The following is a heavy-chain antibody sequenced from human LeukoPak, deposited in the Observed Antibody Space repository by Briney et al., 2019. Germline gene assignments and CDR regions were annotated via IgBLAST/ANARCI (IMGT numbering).Heavy chain of an antibody. CDR1: GDSVSSYSAS. D-gene: IGHD1-26*01. V-gene: IGHV6-1*01. CDR2: TYCRSKCYT. J-gene: IGHJ4*02. CDR3: ARGSGSYYGGFDY. Sequence: SQTLSLTCAISGDSVSSYSASWNWIRQSPSRGLEWLGRTYCRSKCYTDYAVSVRSRMTINPDTSKNQFSLQLNSVTAADTAVYYCARGSGSYYGGFDYWGQGTLVTVSS.